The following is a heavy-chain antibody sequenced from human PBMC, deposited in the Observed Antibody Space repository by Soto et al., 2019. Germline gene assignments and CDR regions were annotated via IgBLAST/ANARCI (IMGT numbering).Heavy chain of an antibody. CDR3: ATAIAVAGTYYYYGMDV. CDR1: GDSVSSNSAA. CDR2: TYYRSKWYN. Sequence: LSLTCAISGDSVSSNSAAWNWIRQSPSRGLEWLGRTYYRSKWYNDYAVSVKSRITIDPDTSKNQFSLQLNSVTPEDTAVYYCATAIAVAGTYYYYGMDVWGQGTTVTVSS. V-gene: IGHV6-1*01. D-gene: IGHD6-19*01. J-gene: IGHJ6*02.